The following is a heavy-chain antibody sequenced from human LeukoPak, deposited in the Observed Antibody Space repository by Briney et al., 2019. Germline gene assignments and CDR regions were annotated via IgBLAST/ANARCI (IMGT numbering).Heavy chain of an antibody. CDR2: INTDGSYR. CDR3: TTFGIDWSLSY. CDR1: GFIFSSWW. V-gene: IGHV3-74*01. J-gene: IGHJ4*02. Sequence: GGSLRLSCAASGFIFSSWWMIWFRRLPGKGRVSVSHINTDGSYRRYADSVKGRFTISRDNAKNTLYLQMNSLRPEDTGVYYCTTFGIDWSLSYWGQGALVTVSS. D-gene: IGHD3-9*01.